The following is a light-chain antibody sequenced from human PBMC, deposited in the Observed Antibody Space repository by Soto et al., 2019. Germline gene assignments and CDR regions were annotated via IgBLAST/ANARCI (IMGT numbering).Light chain of an antibody. V-gene: IGKV2-28*01. CDR1: QSLLNSNGYNY. CDR2: LAS. Sequence: DIVMTQSPLSLPVTPGEPASISCRSSQSLLNSNGYNYLDWYLQKPGQSPQLLMYLASNRASGVPERLSGSGSGTDFTLKISRVEAEDVGVYYCMQAQENPLAFGGGTKVEIK. CDR3: MQAQENPLA. J-gene: IGKJ4*01.